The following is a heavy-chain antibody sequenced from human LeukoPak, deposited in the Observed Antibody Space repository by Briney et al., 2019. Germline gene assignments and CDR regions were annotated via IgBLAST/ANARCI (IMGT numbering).Heavy chain of an antibody. Sequence: ASVKVSCEVSGYTLTELSMHWVRQAPGKGLEWMGGFDPEDGETIYAQKFQGRVTMTEDTSTDTAYMELSSLRSEDTAVYYCATAVRYDSSATGDYWGQGTLVTVSS. D-gene: IGHD3-22*01. J-gene: IGHJ4*02. CDR2: FDPEDGET. CDR3: ATAVRYDSSATGDY. CDR1: GYTLTELS. V-gene: IGHV1-24*01.